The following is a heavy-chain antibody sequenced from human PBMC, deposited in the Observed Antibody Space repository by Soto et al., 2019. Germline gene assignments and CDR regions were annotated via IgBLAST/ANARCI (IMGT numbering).Heavy chain of an antibody. CDR2: IYYSGST. CDR1: GGSISSGDYY. CDR3: ARLVATATPDWFDP. D-gene: IGHD2-21*02. V-gene: IGHV4-30-4*02. Sequence: SDTLSLTCTVSGGSISSGDYYWSWIRQPPGKGLEWIGYIYYSGSTYYNPSLKSRATISVDTSKNQFSLKLSSVTAADTAVYYCARLVATATPDWFDPWGQGTLVTVSS. J-gene: IGHJ5*02.